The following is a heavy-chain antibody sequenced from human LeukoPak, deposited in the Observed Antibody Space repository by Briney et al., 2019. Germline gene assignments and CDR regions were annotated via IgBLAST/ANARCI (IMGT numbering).Heavy chain of an antibody. CDR1: GFKFGSYA. CDR2: ISSSSSYI. D-gene: IGHD5-12*01. J-gene: IGHJ4*02. V-gene: IGHV3-21*01. Sequence: GGSLRLSCAASGFKFGSYAMTWVRQAPGKGLEWVSSISSSSSYIYYADSVKGRFTISRDNAKNSLYLQMNSLRAEDTAVYYCARDSGYEKFDYWGQGTLVTVSS. CDR3: ARDSGYEKFDY.